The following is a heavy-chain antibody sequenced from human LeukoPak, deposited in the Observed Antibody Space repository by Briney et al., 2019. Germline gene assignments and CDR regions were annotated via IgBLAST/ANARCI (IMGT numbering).Heavy chain of an antibody. D-gene: IGHD5-18*01. V-gene: IGHV3-21*04. Sequence: GGSLRLSCAASGFTFSSYSMNWVRQAPGKGLEWVSSISSSSSYIYYADSVKGRFTISRDNSKNTLYLQMNSLRAEDTAVYYCAKGSGYSYGYEGFYFDYWGQGTLVTVSS. CDR3: AKGSGYSYGYEGFYFDY. CDR1: GFTFSSYS. CDR2: ISSSSSYI. J-gene: IGHJ4*02.